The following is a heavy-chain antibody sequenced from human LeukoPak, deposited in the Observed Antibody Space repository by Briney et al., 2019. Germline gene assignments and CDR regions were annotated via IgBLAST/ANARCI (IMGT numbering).Heavy chain of an antibody. CDR3: TRPIPWGATGFDY. Sequence: GGSLRLSCAASGFTFSGSAMHWVRQASGKGLEWVGRIRSKANSYATAYAASVKGRFTISRDDSKNTAYLQMNSLKTEDTAVYYCTRPIPWGATGFDYWGQGTLVTVSS. CDR1: GFTFSGSA. V-gene: IGHV3-73*01. D-gene: IGHD1-26*01. J-gene: IGHJ4*02. CDR2: IRSKANSYAT.